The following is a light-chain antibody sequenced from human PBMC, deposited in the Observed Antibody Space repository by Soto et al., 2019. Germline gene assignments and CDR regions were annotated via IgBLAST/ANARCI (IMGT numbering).Light chain of an antibody. CDR3: SSYTSSSTLV. J-gene: IGLJ2*01. CDR1: SSDVGGYNY. Sequence: QSALTQPASVSGSPGQSITISCTGTSSDVGGYNYVSWYQQHPGKAPQLMIYDVSNRPSGVSNRFSGSKSGNTASLTISGPQAEDEADCYCSSYTSSSTLVFGGGTKLTVL. CDR2: DVS. V-gene: IGLV2-14*01.